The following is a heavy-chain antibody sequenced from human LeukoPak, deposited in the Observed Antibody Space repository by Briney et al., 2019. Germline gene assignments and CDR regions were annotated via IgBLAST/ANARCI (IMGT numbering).Heavy chain of an antibody. J-gene: IGHJ6*02. V-gene: IGHV1-2*02. CDR1: GYTFTGYY. Sequence: GASVKVSCKASGYTFTGYYMHWVRQAPGQGLEWMGWINPNSGGTNYAQKFQGRVTMTRDTSISTAYMELSRLRSDDTAVYYCARDQYCSSTSCYTDYGMDVWGQGTAVTVSS. D-gene: IGHD2-2*02. CDR3: ARDQYCSSTSCYTDYGMDV. CDR2: INPNSGGT.